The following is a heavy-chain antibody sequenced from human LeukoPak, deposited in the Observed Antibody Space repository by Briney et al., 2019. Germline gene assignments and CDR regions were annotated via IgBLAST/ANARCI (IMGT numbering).Heavy chain of an antibody. CDR3: APSGGGLFDY. Sequence: GGSLRLSCAASGFTFSSYWMNWARQAPGKGLEWVSTISGSGVSTYYADSGKGRFTISRDSSKNTLYLEMNSLRAEDTAVYYCAPSGGGLFDYWGQGTLVTVSS. V-gene: IGHV3-23*01. J-gene: IGHJ4*02. CDR2: ISGSGVST. D-gene: IGHD3-10*01. CDR1: GFTFSSYW.